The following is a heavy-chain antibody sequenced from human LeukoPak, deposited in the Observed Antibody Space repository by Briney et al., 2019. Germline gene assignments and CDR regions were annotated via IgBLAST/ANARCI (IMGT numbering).Heavy chain of an antibody. J-gene: IGHJ3*02. V-gene: IGHV3-11*01. CDR1: GFTFSDYY. D-gene: IGHD3-22*01. CDR3: ARTAYYYDSSGCDDAFDI. CDR2: ISRSGSTR. Sequence: GGSLRLSCAASGFTFSDYYMSWIRQAPGKGLEWVSHISRSGSTRYYADSLKGRFTISRDNAKNSLYLQMNSLRAEDTAVYYCARTAYYYDSSGCDDAFDIWGQGTMVTVSS.